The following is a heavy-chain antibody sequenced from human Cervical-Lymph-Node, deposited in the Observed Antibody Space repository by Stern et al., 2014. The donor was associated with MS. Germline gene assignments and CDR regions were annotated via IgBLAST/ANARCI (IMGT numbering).Heavy chain of an antibody. CDR3: ARATVARGAFDI. CDR1: GGTFSSYA. CDR2: IIHIFGEA. J-gene: IGHJ3*02. Sequence: QVQLVQSGAEVKKPGSSVNVSCKASGGTFSSYAINWVRQAPGQRLEWMGGIIHIFGEANYAQKLQVSVTITADASPDTAYMDMNSLRSDDTAVYYCARATVARGAFDIWGQGTMVTVST. V-gene: IGHV1-69*01. D-gene: IGHD4-23*01.